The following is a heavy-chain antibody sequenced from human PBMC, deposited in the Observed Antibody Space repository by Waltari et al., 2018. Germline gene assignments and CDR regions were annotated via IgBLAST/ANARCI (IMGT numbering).Heavy chain of an antibody. D-gene: IGHD3-22*01. CDR2: IYYSGST. J-gene: IGHJ3*02. Sequence: QVQLQESGPGLVKPSETLSLTCTVSGGSISSYYWSWIRQPPGKGLEWIGYIYYSGSTNYNPALKSRVTISVDTSKNQFSLKLSSVTAADTAVYYCARAITYYYDSSGYYSAFDIWGQGTMVTVSS. V-gene: IGHV4-59*01. CDR1: GGSISSYY. CDR3: ARAITYYYDSSGYYSAFDI.